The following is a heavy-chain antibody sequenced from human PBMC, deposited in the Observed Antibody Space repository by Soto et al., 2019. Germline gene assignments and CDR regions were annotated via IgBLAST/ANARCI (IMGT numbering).Heavy chain of an antibody. CDR2: ISYDGSNK. D-gene: IGHD3-16*01. J-gene: IGHJ4*02. V-gene: IGHV3-30-3*01. CDR3: ARGWGRLDY. CDR1: GFTFSSYA. Sequence: QVQLVESGGGVVQPGRSLRLSCAASGFTFSSYAMHWVRQAPGKGLEWVAVISYDGSNKYYADSVKGRFTISRDNSKNTLYLQMNSLRAGDTAVYYCARGWGRLDYWGEGTLVSVSS.